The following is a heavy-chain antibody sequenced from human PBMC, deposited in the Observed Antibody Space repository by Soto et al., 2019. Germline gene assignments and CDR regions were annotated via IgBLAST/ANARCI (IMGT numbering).Heavy chain of an antibody. CDR2: FDPEEGET. D-gene: IGHD5-12*01. CDR3: ETDSVDSGYDQRYYYYGMDV. CDR1: VYTLHELS. V-gene: IGHV1-24*01. J-gene: IGHJ6*02. Sequence: ASVNVSCKVSVYTLHELSMLWVRQAAGKGRTWMGGFDPEEGETIYAQKFQGRDPMTEDAYTATASKDQSSLRCEHTAVYYCETDSVDSGYDQRYYYYGMDVWGQGTTVTVSS.